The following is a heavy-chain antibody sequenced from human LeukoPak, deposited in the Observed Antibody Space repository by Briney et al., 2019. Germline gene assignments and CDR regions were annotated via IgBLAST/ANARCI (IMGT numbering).Heavy chain of an antibody. CDR1: GGSFSGYY. V-gene: IGHV4-34*01. D-gene: IGHD5-18*01. CDR2: INHSGST. CDR3: AATPYSSDLIDY. J-gene: IGHJ4*02. Sequence: SETLSLTCAVYGGSFSGYYWSWIRQPPGKGLEWIGEINHSGSTNYNPSLKSRVTISVDTSKNQFSLKLSPVTAADTAVYYCAATPYSSDLIDYWGQGTLVTVSS.